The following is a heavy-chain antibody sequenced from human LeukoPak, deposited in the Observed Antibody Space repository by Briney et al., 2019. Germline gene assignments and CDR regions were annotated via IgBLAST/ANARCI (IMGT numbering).Heavy chain of an antibody. V-gene: IGHV3-48*04. CDR2: TSSSSSTI. CDR1: GFTFSSYS. D-gene: IGHD1-26*01. J-gene: IGHJ5*02. Sequence: GGSLRLSCAASGFTFSSYSMNWVRQAPGKGLEWVSYTSSSSSTIYYADSVKGRFTISRDNAKNSLYLQMNSLRAEDTAVYYCARDAGSYPNWFDPWGQGTLVTVSS. CDR3: ARDAGSYPNWFDP.